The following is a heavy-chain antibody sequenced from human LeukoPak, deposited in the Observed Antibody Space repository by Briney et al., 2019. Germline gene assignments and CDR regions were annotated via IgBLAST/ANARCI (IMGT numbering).Heavy chain of an antibody. J-gene: IGHJ4*02. V-gene: IGHV3-30*18. CDR1: GFTFSSYG. CDR3: AKDLNYDFWSGLGN. Sequence: GGSLRLSCAVSGFTFSSYGMHWVRQAPGKGLEWMAVISYDGTNKYYADSVKGRFTISRDNSKNTLYLQMNSLRAEDTAVYYCAKDLNYDFWSGLGNWGQGTLVAVSS. D-gene: IGHD3-3*01. CDR2: ISYDGTNK.